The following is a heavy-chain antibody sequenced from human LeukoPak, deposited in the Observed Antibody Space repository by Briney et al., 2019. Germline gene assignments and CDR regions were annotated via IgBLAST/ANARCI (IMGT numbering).Heavy chain of an antibody. CDR2: INHSGST. CDR3: ARAVAGKWELPPRLDY. J-gene: IGHJ4*02. D-gene: IGHD1-26*01. V-gene: IGHV4-34*01. Sequence: PLETLSLTCAVYGGSFSGYYWSWIRQPPGKGLEWIGEINHSGSTNYNPSLKSRVTISVDTSKNQFSLKLSSVTAADTAVYYCARAVAGKWELPPRLDYWGQGTLVTVSS. CDR1: GGSFSGYY.